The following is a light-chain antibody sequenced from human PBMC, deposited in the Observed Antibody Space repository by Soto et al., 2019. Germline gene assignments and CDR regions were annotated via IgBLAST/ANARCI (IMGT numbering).Light chain of an antibody. CDR3: HQYNSYLWT. CDR1: QGISNY. Sequence: DIQMTQSPSSLSESVGDRVTITCRASQGISNYLAWYQQKSGKVPNLLIYAASTLRSGVPSRFSGSGSGTDFTLTISSLQPDDFATYYCHQYNSYLWTFGQGTKVDIK. V-gene: IGKV1-27*01. CDR2: AAS. J-gene: IGKJ1*01.